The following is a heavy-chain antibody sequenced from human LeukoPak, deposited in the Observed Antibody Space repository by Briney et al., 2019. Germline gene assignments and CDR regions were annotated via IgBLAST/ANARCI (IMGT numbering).Heavy chain of an antibody. CDR2: IYFGDSHT. D-gene: IGHD6-13*01. CDR1: GNSFTSYW. CDR3: ARTGYSSSWYEEDAFDI. Sequence: GESLKISCKGSGNSFTSYWIGWVRQMPGKGLEWMGIIYFGDSHTRYSPSFQGQVTISADKSISTAYLQWSSLKASDTAMYYCARTGYSSSWYEEDAFDIWGQGTMVTVSS. V-gene: IGHV5-51*01. J-gene: IGHJ3*02.